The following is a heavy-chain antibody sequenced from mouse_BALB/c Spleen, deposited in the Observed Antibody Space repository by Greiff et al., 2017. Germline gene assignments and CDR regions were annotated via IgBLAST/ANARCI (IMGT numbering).Heavy chain of an antibody. CDR2: INPGSGGT. J-gene: IGHJ1*01. Sequence: VQLQQSGAELVRPGTSVTVSCKASGYAFTNYLIEWVKQRPGQGLEWIGVINPGSGGTNYNEKFKGKATLTADKSSSTAYMQLSSLTSDDSAVYFCARWGLLQEFWYFDDWGAGTTVTVSS. CDR1: GYAFTNYL. D-gene: IGHD2-3*01. V-gene: IGHV1-54*01. CDR3: ARWGLLQEFWYFDD.